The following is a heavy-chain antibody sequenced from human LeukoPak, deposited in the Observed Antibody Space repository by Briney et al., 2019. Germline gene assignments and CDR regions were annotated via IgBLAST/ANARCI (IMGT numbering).Heavy chain of an antibody. Sequence: ASVKVSCKASGYTFTSYGINWVRQAPGQGLEWMGWITTYNGNTNYAQNLQGRVTMTTNTSTTTAYMELRSVRSDDTAVYYCATPLLATSAPDYWGQGTLVTVFS. CDR3: ATPLLATSAPDY. D-gene: IGHD3-3*02. CDR1: GYTFTSYG. V-gene: IGHV1-18*01. CDR2: ITTYNGNT. J-gene: IGHJ4*02.